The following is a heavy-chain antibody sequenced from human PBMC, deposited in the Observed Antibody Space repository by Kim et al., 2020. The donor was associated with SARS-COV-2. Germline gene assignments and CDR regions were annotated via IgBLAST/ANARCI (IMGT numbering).Heavy chain of an antibody. CDR1: GFTFSSYG. J-gene: IGHJ5*02. Sequence: GGSLRLSCAASGFTFSSYGMHWVRQAPGKGLEWVAVIWYDGSNKYYADSVKGRFTISRDNSKNTLYLQMNSLRAEDTAVYYCAKGIAAAAGPNWFDPWGQGTLVTVSS. CDR3: AKGIAAAAGPNWFDP. D-gene: IGHD6-13*01. CDR2: IWYDGSNK. V-gene: IGHV3-33*06.